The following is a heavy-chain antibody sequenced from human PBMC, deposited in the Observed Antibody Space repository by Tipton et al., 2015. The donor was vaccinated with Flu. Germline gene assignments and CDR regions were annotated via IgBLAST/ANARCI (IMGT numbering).Heavy chain of an antibody. CDR1: GGSISSSSYY. D-gene: IGHD4-17*01. CDR3: ARGTTVTTRSYYFDY. J-gene: IGHJ4*02. Sequence: TLSLTCTVSGGSISSSSYYWSWIRQPPGKGLEWIGYIYYSGSTNYNPSLKSRVTISVDTSKNQFSLKLSSVTAADTAVYYCARGTTVTTRSYYFDYWGQGTLVTVSS. V-gene: IGHV4-61*01. CDR2: IYYSGST.